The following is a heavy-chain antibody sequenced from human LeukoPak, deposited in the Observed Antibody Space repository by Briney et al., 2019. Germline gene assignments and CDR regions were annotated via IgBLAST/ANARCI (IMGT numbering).Heavy chain of an antibody. CDR1: GGSISSSSYY. V-gene: IGHV4-39*01. J-gene: IGHJ4*02. CDR2: IYYSGST. D-gene: IGHD2/OR15-2a*01. CDR3: ARHGYYLRAGLYFDY. Sequence: SETLSLTCTVSGGSISSSSYYWGWIRQPPGKGLEWIGSIYYSGSTYYNPSLKSRVTISVDTSKNQFSLKLSSVTAADTAVYYWARHGYYLRAGLYFDYWGQGTLVTVSS.